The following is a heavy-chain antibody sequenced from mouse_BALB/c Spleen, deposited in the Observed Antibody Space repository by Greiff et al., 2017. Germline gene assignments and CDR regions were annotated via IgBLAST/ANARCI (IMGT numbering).Heavy chain of an antibody. J-gene: IGHJ4*01. V-gene: IGHV1-14*01. CDR3: ARSPTATYYAMDY. CDR1: GYTFTSYV. D-gene: IGHD1-2*01. Sequence: EVQLQQSGPELVKPGASVKMSCKASGYTFTSYVMHWVKQKPGQGLEWIGYINPYNDGTKYNEKFKGKATLTSDKSSSTAYMELSSLTSEDSAVYYCARSPTATYYAMDYWGQGTSVTVSS. CDR2: INPYNDGT.